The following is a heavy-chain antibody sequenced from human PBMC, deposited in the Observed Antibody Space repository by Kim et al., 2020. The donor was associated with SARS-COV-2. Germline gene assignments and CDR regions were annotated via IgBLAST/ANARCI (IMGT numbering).Heavy chain of an antibody. V-gene: IGHV3-23*01. J-gene: IGHJ4*02. CDR1: GFTFSSYA. Sequence: GGSLRLSCAASGFTFSSYAMSWVRQAPGKGLEWVSVASGGGSTYYADSVKGRFAISRDNSKNTLYLQMNSLRVEDTAIYYCAKYGAGRPQFDYWGQGTLV. CDR3: AKYGAGRPQFDY. D-gene: IGHD6-6*01. CDR2: ASGGGST.